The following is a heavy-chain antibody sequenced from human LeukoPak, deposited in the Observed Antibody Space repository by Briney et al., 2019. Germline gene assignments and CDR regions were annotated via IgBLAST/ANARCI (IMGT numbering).Heavy chain of an antibody. J-gene: IGHJ4*02. CDR2: IKPDGSAE. V-gene: IGHV3-7*01. CDR3: AKVAAAVYFDY. CDR1: GFTFSSNW. D-gene: IGHD6-13*01. Sequence: GGSLRLSCATSGFTFSSNWMSWVRHAPGRGLEWVANIKPDGSAEYYTASVKGRFTVSRDNAKNSLYLQMNSLRVEDTAVYYCAKVAAAVYFDYWGQGTLVTVSS.